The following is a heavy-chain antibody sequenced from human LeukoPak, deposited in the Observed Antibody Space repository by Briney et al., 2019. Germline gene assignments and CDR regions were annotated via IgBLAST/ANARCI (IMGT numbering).Heavy chain of an antibody. V-gene: IGHV1-18*01. D-gene: IGHD3-16*01. CDR3: ARDNSRFEGGSTFWWFDP. CDR2: ISAYNGNT. J-gene: IGHJ5*02. CDR1: GYTFTSYG. Sequence: ASVKVSCKASGYTFTSYGISWVRQAPGQGLEWMGWISAYNGNTNYAQKLQGRVTMTTDTSTSTAYMELRSLRSDDTAVYYCARDNSRFEGGSTFWWFDPWGPGTLVTVSS.